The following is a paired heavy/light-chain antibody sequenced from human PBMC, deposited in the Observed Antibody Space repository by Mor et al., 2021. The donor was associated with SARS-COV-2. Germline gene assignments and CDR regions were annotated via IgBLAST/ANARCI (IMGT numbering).Light chain of an antibody. V-gene: IGKV1-39*01. Sequence: DIQMTQSPSSLSASVGDRVTITCRASQNISSYLNWYQQKPGKAPNLLIYAASSLQSGVPSRFSGSGSGTDFTLTIIILQPEDFATYYCQQSYSTPRTFGGGTKVEIK. J-gene: IGKJ4*01. CDR2: AAS. CDR1: QNISSY. CDR3: QQSYSTPRT.
Heavy chain of an antibody. J-gene: IGHJ4*02. CDR3: ARGVRSGYKYGYAY. CDR2: LNHSGST. D-gene: IGHD5-18*01. Sequence: QVQLQQWGAGLLRPSETLSLTCAVYGGSFSGYYWSWIRQPPGKGLEWIGELNHSGSTSYNPSLKSRVTISIDTSKNHFSLKLSSVTAADTAVYYCARGVRSGYKYGYAYWGQGTLVTVSS. CDR1: GGSFSGYY. V-gene: IGHV4-34*01.